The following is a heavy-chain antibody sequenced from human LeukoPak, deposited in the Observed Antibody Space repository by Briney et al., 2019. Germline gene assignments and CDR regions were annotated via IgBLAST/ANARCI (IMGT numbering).Heavy chain of an antibody. Sequence: GGSLRLSCAASGFTFSSYSMTWVRQAPGKGLEWLSYISSSSTTIYYADSVKGRFTISRDNAQNSLYLQMNSLRAEDTAVYYCARDHYSKNDYWGQGTLVTVSS. D-gene: IGHD4-11*01. V-gene: IGHV3-48*01. CDR1: GFTFSSYS. J-gene: IGHJ4*02. CDR3: ARDHYSKNDY. CDR2: ISSSSTTI.